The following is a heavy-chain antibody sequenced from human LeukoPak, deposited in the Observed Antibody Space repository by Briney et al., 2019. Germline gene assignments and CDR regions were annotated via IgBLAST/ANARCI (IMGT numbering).Heavy chain of an antibody. V-gene: IGHV1-2*04. J-gene: IGHJ4*02. CDR3: ARDLGLAYDSSGYPDY. CDR2: INPNSGGT. Sequence: ASVKVSCKASGYTFTVYYMHWVRQAPGQGLEWMGWINPNSGGTNYAQKFQGWVTMTRDTSISTAYMELSRLRSDDTAVYYCARDLGLAYDSSGYPDYWGQGTLVTVSS. CDR1: GYTFTVYY. D-gene: IGHD3-22*01.